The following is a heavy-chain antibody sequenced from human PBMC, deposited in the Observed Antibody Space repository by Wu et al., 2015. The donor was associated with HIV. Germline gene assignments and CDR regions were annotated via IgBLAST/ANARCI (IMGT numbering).Heavy chain of an antibody. J-gene: IGHJ4*02. CDR3: ARGDYANYDFWSAYPSY. V-gene: IGHV1-69*05. CDR1: GNTFNA. D-gene: IGHD3-3*01. Sequence: VQLVQSGGEVKKPGSSVKISCKASGNTFNAVNWLRQAPGQGLEWMGGIIPLFGTTEYAHIFQGRVTITTDESTSTAYMRLSSLTSADTAVYYCARGDYANYDFWSAYPSYWGQGTLVTVSS. CDR2: IIPLFGTT.